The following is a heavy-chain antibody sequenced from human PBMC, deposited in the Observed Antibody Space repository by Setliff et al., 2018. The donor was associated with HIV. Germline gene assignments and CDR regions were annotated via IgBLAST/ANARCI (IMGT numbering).Heavy chain of an antibody. J-gene: IGHJ4*02. CDR2: ISHTGST. CDR1: GGSFSAYY. V-gene: IGHV4-34*01. D-gene: IGHD1-20*01. Sequence: PSETLSLTCAVYGGSFSAYYWSWIRQSPEMGLEWIAEISHTGSTKYNPSPGSRVTISLATSKNQFSLSLRSLSAADTAVYYCARDKVYRFPFDSWGQGTLVTVSS. CDR3: ARDKVYRFPFDS.